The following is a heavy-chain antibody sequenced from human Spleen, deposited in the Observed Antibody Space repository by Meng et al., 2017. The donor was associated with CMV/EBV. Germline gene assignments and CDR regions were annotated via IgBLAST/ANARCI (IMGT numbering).Heavy chain of an antibody. Sequence: GESLKISCAASGFTVSSNYMSWVRQAPGKGLEWVSVIYSGGSTYYADSVKGRFTISRDNPKNTLYLQMNSLRAEDTAVYYCARGCSSCPFDPWGQGTLVTVSS. V-gene: IGHV3-53*01. CDR1: GFTVSSNY. CDR2: IYSGGST. CDR3: ARGCSSCPFDP. J-gene: IGHJ5*02. D-gene: IGHD6-13*01.